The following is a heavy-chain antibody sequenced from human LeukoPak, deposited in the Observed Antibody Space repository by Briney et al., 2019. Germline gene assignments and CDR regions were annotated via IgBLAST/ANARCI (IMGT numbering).Heavy chain of an antibody. J-gene: IGHJ4*02. CDR3: ARLTATVTTFDY. CDR1: GGSISSYY. V-gene: IGHV4-59*08. CDR2: IYYSGST. D-gene: IGHD4-17*01. Sequence: PSETLSLTCTVSGGSISSYYWSWIRQPPGEGLEWIGYIYYSGSTNYNPSLKSRVTISVDTSKNQFSLKLSSVTAADTAVYYCARLTATVTTFDYWGQGTLVTVSS.